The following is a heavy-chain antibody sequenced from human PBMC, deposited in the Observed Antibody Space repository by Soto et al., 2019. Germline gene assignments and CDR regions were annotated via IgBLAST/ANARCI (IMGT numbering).Heavy chain of an antibody. CDR1: GFTFISSF. CDR3: ARYFRGSGRYFFDY. Sequence: GVLRLSCVASGFTFISSFMGWVRQAPGEGLEWVANINQDGGGTYYVDSVEGRFTISRDNAKDSLYLQMNSLRGEDTAVYYCARYFRGSGRYFFDYWGQGTLVTVSS. J-gene: IGHJ4*02. D-gene: IGHD6-19*01. V-gene: IGHV3-7*03. CDR2: INQDGGGT.